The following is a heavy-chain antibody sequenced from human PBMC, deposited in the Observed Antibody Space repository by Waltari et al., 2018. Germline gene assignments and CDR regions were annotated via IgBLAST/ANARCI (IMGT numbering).Heavy chain of an antibody. V-gene: IGHV3-9*01. Sequence: EVQLVESGGGLVQPGRSLRPSCAASGFTFDDYAMHWVRQAPGKGLEWVSGISWNSGSIGYADSVKGRFTISRDNAKNSLYLQMNSLRAEDTALYYCAKDTGYSSSRYFDYWGQGTLVTVSS. D-gene: IGHD6-6*01. CDR1: GFTFDDYA. CDR3: AKDTGYSSSRYFDY. CDR2: ISWNSGSI. J-gene: IGHJ4*02.